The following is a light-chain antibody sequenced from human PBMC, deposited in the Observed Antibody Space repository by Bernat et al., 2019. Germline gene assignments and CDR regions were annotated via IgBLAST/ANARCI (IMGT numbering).Light chain of an antibody. J-gene: IGLJ1*01. Sequence: QSALTQPPSVSGSPGQSVTISCTGSSSDVGSFNRVSGYQQSPGTAPRLIIYEVTNRPSGVPDRFSGSKSGNTHSLTISGLQPDDEAHYYCSSYTSGNTYVFGTGTQVTVL. CDR3: SSYTSGNTYV. CDR2: EVT. V-gene: IGLV2-18*02. CDR1: SSDVGSFNR.